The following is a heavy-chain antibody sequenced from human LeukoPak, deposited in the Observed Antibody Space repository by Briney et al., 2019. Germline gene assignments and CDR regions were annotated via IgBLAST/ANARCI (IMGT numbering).Heavy chain of an antibody. J-gene: IGHJ4*02. D-gene: IGHD4-23*01. Sequence: GGSLRLSCVGSGFTFRSHAMSWVRQAPEKGLEFVSGIYENGGTTYYADSVKGRFSISRDNSKNTLYLQMDSLRGEDTAVYYCAKAGRWVTEGFDYWGQGTLVTVSS. CDR3: AKAGRWVTEGFDY. CDR1: GFTFRSHA. CDR2: IYENGGTT. V-gene: IGHV3-23*01.